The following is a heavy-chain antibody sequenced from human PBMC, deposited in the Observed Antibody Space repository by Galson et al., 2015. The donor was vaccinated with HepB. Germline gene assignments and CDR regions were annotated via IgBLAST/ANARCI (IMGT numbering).Heavy chain of an antibody. CDR2: IDWDDDK. CDR1: GFSLSTSGMC. V-gene: IGHV2-70*12. D-gene: IGHD3-22*01. J-gene: IGHJ3*02. CDR3: AHRRGDYDSSGYYPHDAFDI. Sequence: PALVKPTQTLTLTCTFSGFSLSTSGMCVSWIRQPPGKALEWLALIDWDDDKYYSTSLKSRLTITMDTSKNQVVLTMTNMDPVDTATYYCAHRRGDYDSSGYYPHDAFDIWGQGTMVTVSS.